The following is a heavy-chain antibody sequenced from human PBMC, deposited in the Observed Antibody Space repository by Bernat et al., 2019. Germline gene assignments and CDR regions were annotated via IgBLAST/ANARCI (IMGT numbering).Heavy chain of an antibody. CDR3: AGRTQRGWFDP. J-gene: IGHJ5*02. D-gene: IGHD6-25*01. CDR2: NNHSGST. CDR1: GGSFSGYY. V-gene: IGHV4-34*01. Sequence: QVQLQQWGAGLLKPSETLSLTCAVYGGSFSGYYWSWIRQPPGKGLEWIGENNHSGSTNYNPSLKSRVTISVDTSKNRLSLTLSSVPAADRAVYYCAGRTQRGWFDPWGEGTLVTVSS.